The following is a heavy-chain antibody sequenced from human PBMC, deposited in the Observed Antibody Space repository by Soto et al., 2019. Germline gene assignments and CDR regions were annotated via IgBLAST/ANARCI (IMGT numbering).Heavy chain of an antibody. CDR3: ARRGVPNYYYYYYMDV. V-gene: IGHV4-34*01. CDR1: GGSFSGYY. Sequence: SETLSLTCAVYGGSFSGYYWSWIRQPPGKGLEWIGEINHSGSTNYNPSLKSRVTISVDTSKNQFSLKLSSVTAADTAVYYCARRGVPNYYYYYYMDVWGKGTTVTVSS. CDR2: INHSGST. J-gene: IGHJ6*03. D-gene: IGHD3-10*01.